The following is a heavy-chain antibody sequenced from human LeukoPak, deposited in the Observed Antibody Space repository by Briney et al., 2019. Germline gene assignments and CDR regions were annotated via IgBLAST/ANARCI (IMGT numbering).Heavy chain of an antibody. CDR3: AKDNGVVPGAISN. J-gene: IGHJ4*02. CDR1: GFTFSSYA. CDR2: IRDTGGYT. V-gene: IGHV3-23*01. D-gene: IGHD2-2*01. Sequence: PGGCLRLSCAASGFTFSSYAMSWVRQAPGKGLERVSSIRDTGGYTYYADSVRGRFTISRDNSKNTLYLQMNSLRADDTALYYCAKDNGVVPGAISNWGQGTLVTVSS.